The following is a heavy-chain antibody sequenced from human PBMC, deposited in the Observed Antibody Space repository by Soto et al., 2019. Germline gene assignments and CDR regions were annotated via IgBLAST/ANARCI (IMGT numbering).Heavy chain of an antibody. CDR3: ARDRERWPRSRFDP. CDR2: IYYSGST. V-gene: IGHV4-59*01. J-gene: IGHJ5*02. Sequence: SETLSLTCTVSGGSISSYYWSWIRQPPGKGLEWIGYIYYSGSTNYNPSLKSRVTISVDTSKNQFSLKLSSVTAADTAVYYCARDRERWPRSRFDPWGQGTLVTVSA. CDR1: GGSISSYY. D-gene: IGHD1-26*01.